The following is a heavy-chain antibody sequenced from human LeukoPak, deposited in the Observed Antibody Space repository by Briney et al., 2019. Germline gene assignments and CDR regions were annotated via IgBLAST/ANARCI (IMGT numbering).Heavy chain of an antibody. CDR1: GGSISSGSYY. CDR3: ARGRWLQFWAFDI. D-gene: IGHD5-24*01. CDR2: IYTSGST. J-gene: IGHJ3*02. Sequence: SETLSLTCTVSGGSISSGSYYWSWIRQPAGKGLEWIGRIYTSGSTNYNPSLKSRVTISVDTSKNQFSLKLSSVTAADTAVYYCARGRWLQFWAFDIWGQGIMVTVSS. V-gene: IGHV4-61*02.